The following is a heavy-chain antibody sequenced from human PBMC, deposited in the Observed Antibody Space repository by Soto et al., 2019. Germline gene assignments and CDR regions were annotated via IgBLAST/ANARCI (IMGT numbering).Heavy chain of an antibody. CDR3: ARGGRYSYGSLYYYYGMDV. CDR1: GGSFSGYY. V-gene: IGHV4-34*01. Sequence: QVQLQQWGAGLLKPSETLSLTCAVYGGSFSGYYWSWIRQPPGKGLEWIGEINHSGSTNYNPSLKSRVTISVDTSKNQFSLKLSSVTAADTAVYYCARGGRYSYGSLYYYYGMDVWGQGTTVTVSS. CDR2: INHSGST. J-gene: IGHJ6*02. D-gene: IGHD5-18*01.